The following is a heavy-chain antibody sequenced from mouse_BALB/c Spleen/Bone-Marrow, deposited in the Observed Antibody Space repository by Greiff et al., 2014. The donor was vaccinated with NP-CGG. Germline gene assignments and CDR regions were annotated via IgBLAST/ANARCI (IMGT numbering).Heavy chain of an antibody. Sequence: VQLQQSGPGLVEPSQSLSLTCTVTDYSITSDYAWNWIRQFPGNKLEWMGYISYSGNTSYNPSLKSRISITRDTSKNQFFLQLNSVTTEDTATYYCSRYDYDGVDYWGQGTTLTVSS. CDR2: ISYSGNT. CDR3: SRYDYDGVDY. V-gene: IGHV3-2*02. J-gene: IGHJ2*01. CDR1: DYSITSDYA. D-gene: IGHD2-4*01.